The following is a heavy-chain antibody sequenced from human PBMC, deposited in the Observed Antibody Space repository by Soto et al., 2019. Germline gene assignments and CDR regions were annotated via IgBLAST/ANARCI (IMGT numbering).Heavy chain of an antibody. Sequence: GASVNVSCKSSRGTFRSYSSSWVRQRPGQGLEWMGGIIPIFGTANYAQKFQGRVTITADESTSTAYMELSSLRSEDTAVYYCARSGNTDYYYYGMDVWGQGTTVTVSS. D-gene: IGHD5-18*01. V-gene: IGHV1-69*01. CDR2: IIPIFGTA. J-gene: IGHJ6*02. CDR3: ARSGNTDYYYYGMDV. CDR1: RGTFRSYS.